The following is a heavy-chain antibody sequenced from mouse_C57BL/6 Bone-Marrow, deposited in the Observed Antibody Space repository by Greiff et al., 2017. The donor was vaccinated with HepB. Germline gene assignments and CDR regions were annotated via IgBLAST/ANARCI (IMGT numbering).Heavy chain of an antibody. CDR3: ARWVDWERYFDY. J-gene: IGHJ2*01. CDR2: IYPRSGNT. CDR1: GYTFTSYG. V-gene: IGHV1-81*01. Sequence: QVQLQQSGAELARPGASVKLSCKASGYTFTSYGISWVKQRTGQGLEWIGEIYPRSGNTYYNEKFKGKATLTADKSSSTAYMELRSLTSEDSAVYFCARWVDWERYFDYWGQGTTLTVSS. D-gene: IGHD4-1*01.